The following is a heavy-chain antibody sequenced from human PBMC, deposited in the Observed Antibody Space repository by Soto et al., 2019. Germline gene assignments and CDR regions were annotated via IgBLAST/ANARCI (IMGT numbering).Heavy chain of an antibody. Sequence: PSETLSLTCAVSGGSISSGGYSWSWIRQPPGKGLEWIGYIYHSGSTNYNPSLKSRVTISVDTSKNQFSLKLSSVTGLRADDTAVYYCARRKYCPSTTCFDFWGQGTLVTVSS. CDR1: GGSISSGGYS. J-gene: IGHJ4*02. CDR3: ARRKYCPSTTCFDF. D-gene: IGHD2-2*01. V-gene: IGHV4-30-2*01. CDR2: IYHSGST.